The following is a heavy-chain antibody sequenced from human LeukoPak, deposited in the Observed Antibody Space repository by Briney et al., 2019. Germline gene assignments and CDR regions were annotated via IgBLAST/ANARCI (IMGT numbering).Heavy chain of an antibody. D-gene: IGHD3-10*02. Sequence: GSLRLSCAASGFSFRAYTMNWVRQAPGKGLEWVSYISSSGSTIYYADSVKGRFTISRDNAKNSLYLQMNSLRAEDTAVYYCAELGITMIGGVWGKGTTVTISS. J-gene: IGHJ6*04. CDR2: ISSSGSTI. V-gene: IGHV3-48*04. CDR1: GFSFRAYT. CDR3: AELGITMIGGV.